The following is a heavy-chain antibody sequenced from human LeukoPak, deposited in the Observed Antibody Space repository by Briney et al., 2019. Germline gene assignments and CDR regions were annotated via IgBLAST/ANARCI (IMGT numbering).Heavy chain of an antibody. CDR2: MNTNTGKA. J-gene: IGHJ6*02. V-gene: IGHV7-4-1*02. CDR3: AREEGGLDV. CDR1: GYDFSIYT. Sequence: ASAKVSCKPSGYDFSIYTLNWVRQVPGQGPKWMGWMNTNTGKATYAQDFRGRFVFSFDSSVSTAYLEITSLKAADTAVYYCAREEGGLDVWGQGTTVIVSS.